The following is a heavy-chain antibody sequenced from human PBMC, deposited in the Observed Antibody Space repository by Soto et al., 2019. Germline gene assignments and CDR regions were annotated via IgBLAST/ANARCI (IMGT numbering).Heavy chain of an antibody. CDR2: IYYTGKT. J-gene: IGHJ5*02. CDR1: GDYIHVGGYY. CDR3: GRDLTSNANCIDP. V-gene: IGHV4-30-4*01. D-gene: IGHD2-2*01. Sequence: LSLTCSVSGDYIHVGGYYWTWIRQRPGKGIEWMGYIYYTGKTYYNPSLESPLTMSVDRSKNQFSLRLTSVTAADTAVYFCGRDLTSNANCIDPWGQGTLVTVSS.